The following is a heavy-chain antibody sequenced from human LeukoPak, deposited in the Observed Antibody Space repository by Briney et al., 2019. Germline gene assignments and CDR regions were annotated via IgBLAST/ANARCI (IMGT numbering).Heavy chain of an antibody. J-gene: IGHJ6*02. Sequence: PGGALRLSCAASGFTLSGYSMNWLRQPPGKGLEWVSSITGAGNFINYADSVRGRFSISRDNPMKSLYLQMNNLRADDSAVYYCTRDNRGQQLNGMDVWRQGTTVSVS. V-gene: IGHV3-21*01. CDR1: GFTLSGYS. CDR2: ITGAGNFI. CDR3: TRDNRGQQLNGMDV. D-gene: IGHD6-13*01.